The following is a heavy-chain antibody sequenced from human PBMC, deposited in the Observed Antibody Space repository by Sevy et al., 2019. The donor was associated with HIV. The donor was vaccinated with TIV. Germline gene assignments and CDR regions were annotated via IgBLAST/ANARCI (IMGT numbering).Heavy chain of an antibody. CDR1: GFTFIDYA. J-gene: IGHJ4*02. CDR2: ISDDGSKT. CDR3: ARGRVTSHYFDY. V-gene: IGHV3-30*04. Sequence: GGSLRLSCADSGFTFIDYAMHWVRRAPGKGLEWVAVISDDGSKTDYADSVNGRFTISRDNSKNTLYLQMNSLRADDTAVYYCARGRVTSHYFDYWGQGTLVTVSS. D-gene: IGHD2-21*02.